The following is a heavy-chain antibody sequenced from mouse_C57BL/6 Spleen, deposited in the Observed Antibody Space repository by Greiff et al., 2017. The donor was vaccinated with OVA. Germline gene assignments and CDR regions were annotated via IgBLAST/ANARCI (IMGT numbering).Heavy chain of an antibody. D-gene: IGHD1-1*01. CDR2: IDPSDSYT. Sequence: VKLQESGAELVKPGASVKLSCKASGYTFTSYWMQWVKQRPGQGLEWIGEIDPSDSYTNYNQKFKGKATLTVDTSSSTAYMQLSSLTSEDSAVYYCARGYYGSSYFDYWGQGTTLTVSS. CDR3: ARGYYGSSYFDY. V-gene: IGHV1-50*01. J-gene: IGHJ2*01. CDR1: GYTFTSYW.